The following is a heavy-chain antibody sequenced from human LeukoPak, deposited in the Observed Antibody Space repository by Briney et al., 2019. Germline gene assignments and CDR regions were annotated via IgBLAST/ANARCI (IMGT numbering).Heavy chain of an antibody. CDR2: IYPGHSHT. J-gene: IGHJ3*01. CDR1: GYSFTTYW. D-gene: IGHD3-3*01. V-gene: IGHV5-51*01. CDR3: ARHQSGRRYDALDV. Sequence: GESLKISCKTSGYSFTTYWIDWVRQMPGKGLEWMGIIYPGHSHTTYSPSFQGQVTISVDKSTSTAYLQWTSLKASDTAMYYCARHQSGRRYDALDVWGQGTMVTVSS.